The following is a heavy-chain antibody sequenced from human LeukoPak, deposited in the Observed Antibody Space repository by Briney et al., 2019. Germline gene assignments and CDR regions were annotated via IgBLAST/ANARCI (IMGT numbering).Heavy chain of an antibody. D-gene: IGHD3-22*01. J-gene: IGHJ6*02. CDR2: ISAYNGNT. CDR1: GYTFTSYG. Sequence: ASVKVSCKASGYTFTSYGISWVRQAPGQGLEWMGWISAYNGNTNYAQKLQGRVTMTTDTSTSTAYMELRSLRSDGAAVYYCARTYDSSGYYYAADYYYGMDVWGQGTTVTVSS. CDR3: ARTYDSSGYYYAADYYYGMDV. V-gene: IGHV1-18*01.